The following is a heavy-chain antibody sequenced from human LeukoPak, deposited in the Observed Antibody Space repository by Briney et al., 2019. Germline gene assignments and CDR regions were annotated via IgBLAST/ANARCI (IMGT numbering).Heavy chain of an antibody. V-gene: IGHV1-18*01. Sequence: GASVKVSCKASGYTFTSYGISWVRQAPGQGLEWMGWISAYNGNTNYAQKLQGRVTMTTDTSTSTAYMELRSLRSDDTAVYYCARGIFRGYDPLYSFDYWGQGTLVTVSS. J-gene: IGHJ4*02. CDR1: GYTFTSYG. CDR3: ARGIFRGYDPLYSFDY. CDR2: ISAYNGNT. D-gene: IGHD5-12*01.